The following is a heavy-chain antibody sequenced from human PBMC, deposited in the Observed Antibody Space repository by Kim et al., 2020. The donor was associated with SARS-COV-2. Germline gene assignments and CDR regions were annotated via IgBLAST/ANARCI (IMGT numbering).Heavy chain of an antibody. Sequence: QRRVTITRDTSASTAYMELSSLRSEDTAVYYCARSFDCSSTSCYRDAFDIWGQGTMVTVSS. V-gene: IGHV1-3*01. D-gene: IGHD2-2*02. J-gene: IGHJ3*02. CDR3: ARSFDCSSTSCYRDAFDI.